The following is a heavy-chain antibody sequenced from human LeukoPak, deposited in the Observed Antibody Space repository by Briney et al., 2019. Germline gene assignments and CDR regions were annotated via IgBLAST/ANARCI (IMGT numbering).Heavy chain of an antibody. D-gene: IGHD2-2*01. Sequence: PSETLSLTCTVSGGSISSGDYYWSWIRQPPGKGLEWIGYIYYSGSTYYNPSLKSRVTISVDTSKNQVSLKLSSVTAADTAVYYCARVVPAGLFDYWGQGTLVTVSS. CDR1: GGSISSGDYY. V-gene: IGHV4-30-4*08. J-gene: IGHJ4*02. CDR2: IYYSGST. CDR3: ARVVPAGLFDY.